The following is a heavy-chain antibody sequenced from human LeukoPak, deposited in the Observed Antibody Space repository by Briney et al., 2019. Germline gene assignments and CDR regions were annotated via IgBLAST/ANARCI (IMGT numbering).Heavy chain of an antibody. D-gene: IGHD3-22*01. J-gene: IGHJ5*02. Sequence: ASVKVSCKASGYTFTGYYMHWVRQAPGQGLEWMGWINPNSGGTNYAQKFQGRVTMTRDTSISTAYMELSRLRSDDTVVYYCARAHYYDSSAYNWFDPWGQGTLVTVSS. CDR1: GYTFTGYY. CDR3: ARAHYYDSSAYNWFDP. V-gene: IGHV1-2*02. CDR2: INPNSGGT.